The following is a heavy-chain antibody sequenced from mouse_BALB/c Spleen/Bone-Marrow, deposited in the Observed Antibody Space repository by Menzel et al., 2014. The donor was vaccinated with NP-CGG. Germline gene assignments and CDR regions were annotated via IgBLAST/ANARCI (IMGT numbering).Heavy chain of an antibody. J-gene: IGHJ2*01. CDR3: ARRIYYAMGY. CDR2: LNPGSGGT. CDR1: GYAFTNYL. D-gene: IGHD2-1*01. V-gene: IGHV1-54*01. Sequence: VRLQESGAELVRPGTSVKVSCKASGYAFTNYLIEWVKQRPGQGLEWIGVLNPGSGGTNYNEKFKGKATLTADKSSSTAYMRLSSLTSDDSAVYFCARRIYYAMGYWGQGTTLTVSS.